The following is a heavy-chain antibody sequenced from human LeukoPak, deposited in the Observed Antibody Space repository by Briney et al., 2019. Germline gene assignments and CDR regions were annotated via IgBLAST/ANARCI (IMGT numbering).Heavy chain of an antibody. J-gene: IGHJ5*02. V-gene: IGHV1-69*05. Sequence: GASVKVSCKASGGTFSSYAISWVRQAPGQGLEWMGRIIPIFGTANYAQKFQGRVTITTDESTSTAYMELSSLRSEDTAVYYCARRVRDDFWSGYSSPPENWFDPWGQGTLVTVSS. CDR3: ARRVRDDFWSGYSSPPENWFDP. D-gene: IGHD3-3*01. CDR2: IIPIFGTA. CDR1: GGTFSSYA.